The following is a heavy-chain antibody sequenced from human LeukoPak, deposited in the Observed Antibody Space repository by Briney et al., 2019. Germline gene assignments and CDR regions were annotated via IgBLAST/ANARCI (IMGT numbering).Heavy chain of an antibody. D-gene: IGHD5-18*01. J-gene: IGHJ4*02. V-gene: IGHV5-51*01. CDR2: IDPSDSDT. Sequence: GESLKISCKASGYSFTNYWIGGVRQMPEKGLEWMGIIDPSDSDTRYTPSFQGQVTISADKSLTTAFLQWNSLKASDTAMYYCARQTAMGRSGDFWGQGTLVTVSS. CDR3: ARQTAMGRSGDF. CDR1: GYSFTNYW.